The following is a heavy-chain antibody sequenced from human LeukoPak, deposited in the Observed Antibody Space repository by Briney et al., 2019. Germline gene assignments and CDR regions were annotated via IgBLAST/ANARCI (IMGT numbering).Heavy chain of an antibody. Sequence: QPGGSLRLSCEASGFTFSIFEMNWVRQAPGKGLEWVSAISGSGGSTYYADSVKGRFTISRDNSKNTLYLQMNSLRAEDTAVYYCAKDILEPWGGYYYYMDVWGKGTTVTVSS. CDR2: ISGSGGST. CDR1: GFTFSIFE. V-gene: IGHV3-23*01. J-gene: IGHJ6*03. CDR3: AKDILEPWGGYYYYMDV. D-gene: IGHD1-1*01.